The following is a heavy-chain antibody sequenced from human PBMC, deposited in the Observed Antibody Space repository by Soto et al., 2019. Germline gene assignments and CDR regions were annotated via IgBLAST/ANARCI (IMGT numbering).Heavy chain of an antibody. CDR2: IGTAGDT. CDR3: ARGRLISLYYFDY. D-gene: IGHD2-15*01. Sequence: EVQLVESGGGLVQPGGSLRLSCAASGFTFSNYDMHCVRQVTGKGLEWVSTIGTAGDTYYPGSEKGRFTISRENAKNSLYLQMNSLRAEDTAVYYCARGRLISLYYFDYWGQGTLVTVSS. J-gene: IGHJ4*02. CDR1: GFTFSNYD. V-gene: IGHV3-13*01.